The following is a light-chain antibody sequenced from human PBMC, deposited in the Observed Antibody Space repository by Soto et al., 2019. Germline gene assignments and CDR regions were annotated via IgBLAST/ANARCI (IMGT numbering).Light chain of an antibody. CDR3: QAWDSLTVV. CDR2: QNS. CDR1: KLGDKY. V-gene: IGLV3-1*01. J-gene: IGLJ2*01. Sequence: SYELTQPPSVSVSPGQTASITCSGDKLGDKYACWYQQKPGQSPVLVIYQNSKRPSGIPERFSGSNSGNTATLTISGTQAMDEADYYCQAWDSLTVVFGGGTNVTVL.